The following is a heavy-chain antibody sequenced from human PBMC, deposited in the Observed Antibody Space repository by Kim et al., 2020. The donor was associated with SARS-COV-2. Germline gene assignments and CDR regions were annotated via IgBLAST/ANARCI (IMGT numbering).Heavy chain of an antibody. CDR3: ARGRGVPGVFDI. V-gene: IGHV5-51*01. J-gene: IGHJ3*02. D-gene: IGHD3-10*01. Sequence: RYSPSFQGQVTISVDKSISTAYLRWSSLKASDSAMYYCARGRGVPGVFDIWGQGTLVTVSS.